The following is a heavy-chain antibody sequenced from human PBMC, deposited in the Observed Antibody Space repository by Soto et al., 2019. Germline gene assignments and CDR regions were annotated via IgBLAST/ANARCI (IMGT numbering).Heavy chain of an antibody. J-gene: IGHJ3*02. CDR2: IKQDGSEK. Sequence: GGSLRLSCAASGFTFSSYWMSWVRQAPGKGLEWVANIKQDGSEKYYVDSVKGRFTISRDNAKNSLYLQMNSLRAEDTAVYYCASVSSGWYDDFDIWGQGTMVTVSS. CDR1: GFTFSSYW. CDR3: ASVSSGWYDDFDI. V-gene: IGHV3-7*01. D-gene: IGHD6-19*01.